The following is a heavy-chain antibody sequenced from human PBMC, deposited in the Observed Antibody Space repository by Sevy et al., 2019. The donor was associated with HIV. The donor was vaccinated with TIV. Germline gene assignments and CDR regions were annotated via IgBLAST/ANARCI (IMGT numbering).Heavy chain of an antibody. D-gene: IGHD6-13*01. CDR1: GFTFSSYA. CDR2: ISGSGGST. CDR3: AKAHIAAAATGYFDY. V-gene: IGHV3-23*01. J-gene: IGHJ4*02. Sequence: GGSLRLSCAASGFTFSSYAMSWARQAPGKGLEWVSAISGSGGSTYYADSVKGRFTISRDNSKNTLYLQMNSLRAEDTAVYYCAKAHIAAAATGYFDYWGQGTLVTVSS.